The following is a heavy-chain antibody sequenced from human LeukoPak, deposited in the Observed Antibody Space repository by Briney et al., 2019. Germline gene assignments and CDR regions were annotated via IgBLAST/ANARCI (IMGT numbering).Heavy chain of an antibody. V-gene: IGHV4-34*01. CDR2: INHSGST. D-gene: IGHD2-2*01. Sequence: PSGTLSLTCAVYGGSFSGYYWSWIRQPPGKGLEWIGEINHSGSTNYNPSLKSRVTISVDTSKNQFSLKLSSVTAADTAVYYCARKRYCSSTSCARGRGTHFDYWGQGTLVTVSS. CDR1: GGSFSGYY. CDR3: ARKRYCSSTSCARGRGTHFDY. J-gene: IGHJ4*02.